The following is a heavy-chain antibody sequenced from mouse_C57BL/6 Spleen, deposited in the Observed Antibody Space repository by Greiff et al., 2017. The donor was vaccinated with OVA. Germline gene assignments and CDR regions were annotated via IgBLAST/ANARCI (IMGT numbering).Heavy chain of an antibody. Sequence: QVQLKESGAELVKPGASVKISCKASGYAFSSYWMNWVKQRPGKGLEWIGQIYPGDGDTNYNGKFKGKATLTADKSSSTAYMQLSSLTSEDSAVYFCARESSPSWFAYWGQGTLVTVSA. D-gene: IGHD1-1*01. CDR1: GYAFSSYW. J-gene: IGHJ3*01. CDR3: ARESSPSWFAY. CDR2: IYPGDGDT. V-gene: IGHV1-80*01.